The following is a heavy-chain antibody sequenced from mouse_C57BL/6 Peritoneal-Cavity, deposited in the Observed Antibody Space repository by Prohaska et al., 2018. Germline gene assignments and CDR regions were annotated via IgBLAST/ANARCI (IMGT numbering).Heavy chain of an antibody. V-gene: IGHV11-2*01. CDR3: MRYGNYWYFDV. CDR2: INSDVSAI. CDR1: GFTFSGFW. J-gene: IGHJ1*03. D-gene: IGHD2-1*01. Sequence: EVQLLETGGGLVQPGGSRGLSCEGSGFTFSGFWLSWVRQTPGKTLEWIGDINSDVSAINYAPSIKDRFTIFRDNDKRTLYLQMSNVRSEDTATYFCMRYGNYWYFDVWGTGTTVTVSS.